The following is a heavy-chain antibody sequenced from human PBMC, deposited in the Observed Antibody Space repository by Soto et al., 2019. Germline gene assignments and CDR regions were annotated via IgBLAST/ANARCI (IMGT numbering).Heavy chain of an antibody. Sequence: ASVKVSCEASGYTFTSYAMHWVRQAPGQRLEWMGWINAGNGNTKYSQKFQGRVTITRDTSASTAYMELSSLRSEDTAVYYCARDRNNWNDPDLDYWGQGTLVTVSS. J-gene: IGHJ4*02. CDR3: ARDRNNWNDPDLDY. D-gene: IGHD1-20*01. CDR1: GYTFTSYA. V-gene: IGHV1-3*01. CDR2: INAGNGNT.